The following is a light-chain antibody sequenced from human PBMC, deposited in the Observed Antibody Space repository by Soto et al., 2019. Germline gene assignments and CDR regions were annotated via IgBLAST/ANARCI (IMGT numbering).Light chain of an antibody. CDR3: SSYTSSSTLEGV. CDR1: SSDVGGYNY. V-gene: IGLV2-14*01. J-gene: IGLJ1*01. Sequence: QSALTQPASVSGSPGQSITISCTGTSSDVGGYNYVSWYQQHPGKAPKLMIYEVSNRPSGVSNRFSGSKSGNTASLTISGLQPEDEADYYCSSYTSSSTLEGVFGSGTKVTVL. CDR2: EVS.